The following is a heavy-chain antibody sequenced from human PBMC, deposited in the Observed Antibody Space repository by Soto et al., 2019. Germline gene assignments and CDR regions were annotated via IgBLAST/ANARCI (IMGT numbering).Heavy chain of an antibody. D-gene: IGHD2-21*02. V-gene: IGHV1-8*01. J-gene: IGHJ6*02. CDR3: ARTGVGTAIHPWGNYYYDGMDV. CDR1: GYTFTSYD. CDR2: MNPNSGNT. Sequence: QVQLEQSGAEVKKPGASVKVSCEASGYTFTSYDINWVRQATGQGLEWMGWMNPNSGNTGYAQKFHGRVTMTRNTSISTAYMELSSLRSEDTAVYYCARTGVGTAIHPWGNYYYDGMDVWGQGTTVTVSS.